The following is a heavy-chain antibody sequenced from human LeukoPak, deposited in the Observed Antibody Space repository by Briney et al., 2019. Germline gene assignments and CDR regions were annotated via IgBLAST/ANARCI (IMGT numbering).Heavy chain of an antibody. CDR2: ICCSGDST. V-gene: IGHV3-23*01. CDR1: RFTFISYV. CDR3: AKANYGDTGSVFYYFDY. Sequence: PGGSLTLSLAASRFTFISYVVSWFRQAPAKGREWVSPICCSGDSTYYADSVKGRFTIYRDHSKNTLYLQMNSLRPEDTAVYCCAKANYGDTGSVFYYFDYWGQGTLVTVSS. J-gene: IGHJ4*02. D-gene: IGHD4-17*01.